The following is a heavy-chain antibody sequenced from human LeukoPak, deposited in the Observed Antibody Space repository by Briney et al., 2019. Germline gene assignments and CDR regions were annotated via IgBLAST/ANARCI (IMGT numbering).Heavy chain of an antibody. D-gene: IGHD2-21*01. CDR2: ISSSGST. Sequence: PSETLSLTCTVSGDSISSGDYYWSWIRQPAGKGLEWIGRISSSGSTNYNPSLKSRVTISVDTSKNQFSLKLSSVTAADTAVYYCARDHIPYYYYMDVWGKGTTVTVSS. J-gene: IGHJ6*03. CDR1: GDSISSGDYY. CDR3: ARDHIPYYYYMDV. V-gene: IGHV4-61*02.